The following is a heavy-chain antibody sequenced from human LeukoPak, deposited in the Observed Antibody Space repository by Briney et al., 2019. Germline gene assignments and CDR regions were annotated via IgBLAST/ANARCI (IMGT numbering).Heavy chain of an antibody. CDR2: ISGSGGST. Sequence: ESGGSLRLSCAASGFTFSSYAMSWVRHAPGKGLEWVSAISGSGGSTYYADSVKGWFTISRDNSKNTLYLQMNSLRAEDTAVYYCAKGSYYYDSSGFDYWGQGTLVTVSS. J-gene: IGHJ4*02. D-gene: IGHD3-22*01. CDR1: GFTFSSYA. V-gene: IGHV3-23*01. CDR3: AKGSYYYDSSGFDY.